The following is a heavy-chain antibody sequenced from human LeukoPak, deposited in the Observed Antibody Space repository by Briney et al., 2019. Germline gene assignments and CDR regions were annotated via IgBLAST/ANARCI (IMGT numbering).Heavy chain of an antibody. CDR3: AKRSNWDYNYYYMDV. CDR2: IKEDGSEK. CDR1: EFDFSSYW. V-gene: IGHV3-7*01. Sequence: GGSLRLSCAASEFDFSSYWMSWVRQAPGKGLEWVANIKEDGSEKYYVDSVKGRFTISRDNAKNSVYLQMNSLGVEDTAVYYCAKRSNWDYNYYYMDVWGKGTTVTVSS. D-gene: IGHD1-1*01. J-gene: IGHJ6*03.